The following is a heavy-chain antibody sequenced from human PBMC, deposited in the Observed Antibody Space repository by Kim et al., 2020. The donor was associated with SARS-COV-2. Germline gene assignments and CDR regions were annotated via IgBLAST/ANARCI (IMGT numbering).Heavy chain of an antibody. Sequence: GGSLRLSCAASGFNSGLAFGQNDMSWFRQAPGKGLEWVSSITKRGDITYDADSVKGRFTITRDNLKETLYLQMNSLRVDDTAVYFCATSGWGIALTRTWGQGTLVPVSS. CDR3: ATSGWGIALTRT. J-gene: IGHJ4*02. V-gene: IGHV3-23*01. CDR1: GFNSGLAFGQND. D-gene: IGHD6-19*01. CDR2: ITKRGDIT.